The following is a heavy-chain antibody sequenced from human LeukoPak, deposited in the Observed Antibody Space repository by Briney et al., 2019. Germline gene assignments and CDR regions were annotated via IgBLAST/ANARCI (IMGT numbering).Heavy chain of an antibody. J-gene: IGHJ4*02. CDR2: INWNGGST. CDR3: ARRRITMVRGVILSYYFDY. Sequence: GGSLRLSCAASGFTFDDYGMSLVRQAPGKGLEWVSGINWNGGSTGYADSVKGRFTISRDNAKNSLYLQMNSLRAEDTALYYCARRRITMVRGVILSYYFDYWGQGTLVTVSS. CDR1: GFTFDDYG. V-gene: IGHV3-20*04. D-gene: IGHD3-10*01.